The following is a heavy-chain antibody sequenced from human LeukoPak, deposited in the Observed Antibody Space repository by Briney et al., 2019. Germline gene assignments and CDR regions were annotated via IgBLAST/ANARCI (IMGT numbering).Heavy chain of an antibody. CDR2: ISAYNGNT. J-gene: IGHJ6*02. D-gene: IGHD6-19*01. Sequence: VASVKVSCKASGYTFTSYGISWVRQAPGQGLEWMGWISAYNGNTNYAQKLQGRVTMTTDTSTSTAYMELRSLRSDDTAVYYCARKARIAVAGSYYYYGMDVWGQGTTVTVSS. V-gene: IGHV1-18*01. CDR3: ARKARIAVAGSYYYYGMDV. CDR1: GYTFTSYG.